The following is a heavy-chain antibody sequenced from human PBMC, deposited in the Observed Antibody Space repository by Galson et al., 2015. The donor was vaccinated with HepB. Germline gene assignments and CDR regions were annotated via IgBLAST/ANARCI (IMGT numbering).Heavy chain of an antibody. CDR2: ISHSGGNT. CDR1: GFTFSSYA. V-gene: IGHV3-23*01. Sequence: SLRLSCAASGFTFSSYAMNWVRQAPGKGLEWVSDISHSGGNTHYADSVKGRFTISRDNSKNTLYLQMDSLRADDTAVYYCAKCSLSRHDNYAPSDIWCQGTMVTVSS. J-gene: IGHJ3*02. CDR3: AKCSLSRHDNYAPSDI. D-gene: IGHD4-11*01.